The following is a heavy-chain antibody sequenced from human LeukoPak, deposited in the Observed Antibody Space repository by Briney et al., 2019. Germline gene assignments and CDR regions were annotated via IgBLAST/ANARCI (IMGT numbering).Heavy chain of an antibody. CDR2: IYYSGST. Sequence: SETLSLTCTVSGGSISSYYWSWIRQPPGKGLEWIGYIYYSGSTNYNPSLKSRVTISVDTSKNQFSLKLSSVTAAYTAVYYCARDPDGYNAFDIWGQGTMVTVSS. V-gene: IGHV4-59*01. CDR1: GGSISSYY. D-gene: IGHD5-24*01. J-gene: IGHJ3*02. CDR3: ARDPDGYNAFDI.